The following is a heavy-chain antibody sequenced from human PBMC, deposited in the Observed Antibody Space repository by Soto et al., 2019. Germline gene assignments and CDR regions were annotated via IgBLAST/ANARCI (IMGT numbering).Heavy chain of an antibody. J-gene: IGHJ4*02. Sequence: QLQLQESGPGLVKRSETLSLTCSVSGGSISSRTFWWAWIRQPPGKGLEWIGDMYYSGSSYSSPSLKSRVTLSVDTSKNQLSLKLNSVTAADTAVYYCARHPRDDYNYGGSGIFDYWGQGTLVTVSS. CDR2: MYYSGSS. D-gene: IGHD4-4*01. CDR1: GGSISSRTFW. CDR3: ARHPRDDYNYGGSGIFDY. V-gene: IGHV4-39*01.